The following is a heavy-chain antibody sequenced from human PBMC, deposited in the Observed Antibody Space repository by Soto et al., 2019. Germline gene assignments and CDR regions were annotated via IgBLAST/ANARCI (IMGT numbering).Heavy chain of an antibody. V-gene: IGHV4-31*03. CDR2: IYYSGST. J-gene: IGHJ4*02. Sequence: QVQLQESGPRLVKPSQTLSLTCTVSGGSISSGGYYWSWIRQHPGKGLEWIGYIYYSGSTYYNPSLKSRVTISVDTSKNQFSLKLSSVTAADTAVYYCARFLFRVTGYYFDYWGQGTLVTVSS. D-gene: IGHD2-8*02. CDR3: ARFLFRVTGYYFDY. CDR1: GGSISSGGYY.